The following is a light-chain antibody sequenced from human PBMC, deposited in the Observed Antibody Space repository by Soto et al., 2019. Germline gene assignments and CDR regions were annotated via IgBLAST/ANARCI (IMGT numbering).Light chain of an antibody. CDR1: KIGTKS. V-gene: IGLV3-21*04. CDR2: YDS. J-gene: IGLJ1*01. CDR3: QVWDSSTDDYV. Sequence: SYELTQPPSVSVAPGETATITCGGSKIGTKSVHWYQQKPGQAPVLVIYYDSDRPSGIPERFSGSNSGNTATLTISRVVAGDEADYYCQVWDSSTDDYVFATGTKLTVL.